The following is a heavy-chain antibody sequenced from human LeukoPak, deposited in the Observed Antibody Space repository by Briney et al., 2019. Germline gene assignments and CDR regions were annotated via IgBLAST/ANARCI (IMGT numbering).Heavy chain of an antibody. CDR1: GFTFSNAW. CDR2: IKSKTDGGTT. Sequence: GGSLRLACAASGFTFSNAWMSWVRQAPGKGLEWVGRIKSKTDGGTTDYAAPVKGRFTTSRDDSKNTLYLQMNSLKTEDTAVYYCTTATASDILTGYYGGYYFDYWGQGTLVTVSS. V-gene: IGHV3-15*01. CDR3: TTATASDILTGYYGGYYFDY. D-gene: IGHD3-9*01. J-gene: IGHJ4*02.